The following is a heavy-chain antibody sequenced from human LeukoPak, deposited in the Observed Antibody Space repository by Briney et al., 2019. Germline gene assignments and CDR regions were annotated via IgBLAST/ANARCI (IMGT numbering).Heavy chain of an antibody. CDR1: GFNFGDFY. CDR2: ISDRGSSK. J-gene: IGHJ2*01. Sequence: PGGSLRLSCAASGFNFGDFYMIWIRQAPGKGLEFISYISDRGSSKDYVDSVRGQFTISRDNANNSLYLQMNTLRVEDTAIYYCARTIVGATVDWYFDLWGRGTPVTVSS. CDR3: ARTIVGATVDWYFDL. D-gene: IGHD1-26*01. V-gene: IGHV3-11*04.